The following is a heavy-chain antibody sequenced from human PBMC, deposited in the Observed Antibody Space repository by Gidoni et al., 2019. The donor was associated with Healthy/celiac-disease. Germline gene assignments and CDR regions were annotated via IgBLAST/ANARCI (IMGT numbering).Heavy chain of an antibody. D-gene: IGHD6-13*01. V-gene: IGHV1-3*01. CDR3: ARDRWHSSSQFDP. CDR2: INAGNGNT. CDR1: GYTFTSYA. J-gene: IGHJ5*02. Sequence: QVQLVQSGAEVKKPGASVTVSCQASGYTFTSYAMHWVRQAPGQRLEWMGWINAGNGNTKYSQKFQGRVTITRDTSASTAYMELSSLRSEDTAVYYCARDRWHSSSQFDPWGQGTLVTVSS.